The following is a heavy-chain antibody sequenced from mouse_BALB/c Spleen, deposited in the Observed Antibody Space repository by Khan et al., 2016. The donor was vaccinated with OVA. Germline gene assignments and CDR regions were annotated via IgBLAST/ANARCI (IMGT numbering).Heavy chain of an antibody. J-gene: IGHJ3*01. CDR2: ISPGSGDT. CDR1: GYTFTDYY. D-gene: IGHD1-2*01. V-gene: IGHV1-77*01. Sequence: QIQLVQSGAELARPGASVKLSCKASGYTFTDYYINWVKQRTGQGLEWIGEISPGSGDTYYNERFKGKATLTADKSSSTAYMQLSSLTSEASAVYFCARRNYFGYTFAYWGQGTGHCLC. CDR3: ARRNYFGYTFAY.